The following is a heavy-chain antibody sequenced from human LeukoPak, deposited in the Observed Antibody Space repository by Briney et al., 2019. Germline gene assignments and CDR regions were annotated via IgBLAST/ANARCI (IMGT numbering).Heavy chain of an antibody. J-gene: IGHJ4*02. V-gene: IGHV3-23*01. CDR1: GFTFSSYA. D-gene: IGHD3-3*01. Sequence: GGSLRLSCAASGFTFSSYAMSWVRQAPGKGLEWVSAISGSGGSTYYADSVKGRFTISRDNSKNTLYLQMNSLRAEDTAVYYCAKDSRAYTIFGVVTYSLDYWGQGTLVTVSS. CDR3: AKDSRAYTIFGVVTYSLDY. CDR2: ISGSGGST.